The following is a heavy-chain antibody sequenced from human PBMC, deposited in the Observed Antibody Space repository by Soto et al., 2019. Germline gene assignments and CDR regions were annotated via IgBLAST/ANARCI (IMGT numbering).Heavy chain of an antibody. V-gene: IGHV4-59*01. CDR1: GGSISSYY. CDR2: IFYSGNT. J-gene: IGHJ4*02. CDR3: ARMNDYVWRNYRVFDY. Sequence: SETLSLTCSVSGGSISSYYWSWIRQPPGKGLEWIGYIFYSGNTNYNPSLKSRVTISVDTSKNQFSLQLSSVTAADTAVYYCARMNDYVWRNYRVFDYWGQGTLVTVSS. D-gene: IGHD3-16*02.